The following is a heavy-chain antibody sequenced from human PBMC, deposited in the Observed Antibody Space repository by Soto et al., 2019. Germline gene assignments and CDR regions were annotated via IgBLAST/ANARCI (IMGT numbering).Heavy chain of an antibody. J-gene: IGHJ5*02. CDR3: AKDGRESSITSNWFDP. CDR1: GFTFNNYG. V-gene: IGHV3-23*01. D-gene: IGHD1-20*01. Sequence: PGGSLRLSCAASGFTFNNYGMSWVRQAPGKGLEWVSIITYSGGHTYYADSVKGRFTISRENSKNTLYLRMNSLRAEDTAVYYCAKDGRESSITSNWFDPWGQGTLVTVSS. CDR2: ITYSGGHT.